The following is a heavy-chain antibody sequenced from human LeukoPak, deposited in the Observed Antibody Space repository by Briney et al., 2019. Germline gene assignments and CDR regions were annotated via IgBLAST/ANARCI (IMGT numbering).Heavy chain of an antibody. D-gene: IGHD6-6*01. CDR1: GGSISSSSYY. Sequence: SETLSLTCTVSGGSISSSSYYWGWIRQPPGKGLEWIGSIYHSGSTYYNPSLKSLVTISVETSKNQFSLKLSSVTAADTAVYYCARHKYSTYWFDPWGQGTLVTVSS. CDR3: ARHKYSTYWFDP. V-gene: IGHV4-39*01. CDR2: IYHSGST. J-gene: IGHJ5*02.